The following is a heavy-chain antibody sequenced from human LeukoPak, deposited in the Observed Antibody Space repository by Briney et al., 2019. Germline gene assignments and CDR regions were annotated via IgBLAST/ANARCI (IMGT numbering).Heavy chain of an antibody. J-gene: IGHJ4*02. CDR2: ISSSSSYI. Sequence: GGSLRLSCAASGFTFSSYSMNWVRQAPGKGPEWVSSISSSSSYIYYADSVKGRFTISRDNAKNSLYLQMNSLRAEDTAVYYCARGYCSSTSCPFDYWGQGILVTVSS. D-gene: IGHD2-2*01. CDR1: GFTFSSYS. CDR3: ARGYCSSTSCPFDY. V-gene: IGHV3-21*01.